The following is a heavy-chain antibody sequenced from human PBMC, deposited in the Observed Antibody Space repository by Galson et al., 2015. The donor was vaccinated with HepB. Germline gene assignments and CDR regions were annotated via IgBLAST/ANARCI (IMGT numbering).Heavy chain of an antibody. Sequence: LRLSCAASGFTFSSYAMSWVRQAPGKGLEWVSAISGSGGSTYYADSVKGRFTISRDNSKNTLYLQMNSLRAEDTAVYYCAKGRISGRDYYYYMDVWGKGTTVTVSS. CDR1: GFTFSSYA. CDR3: AKGRISGRDYYYYMDV. CDR2: ISGSGGST. D-gene: IGHD1-14*01. J-gene: IGHJ6*03. V-gene: IGHV3-23*01.